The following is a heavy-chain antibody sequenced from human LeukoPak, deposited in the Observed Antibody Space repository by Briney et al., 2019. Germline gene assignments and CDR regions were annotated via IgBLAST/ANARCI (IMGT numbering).Heavy chain of an antibody. CDR1: GFTFSSYA. Sequence: GGSLRLSCAASGFTFSSYAMSWVRQAPGKGLEWVAFIRYDGSNKYYADSVKGRFTISRDNSKNTLYLQMNSLRAEDTAMYYCAKWAVYCSSTSCQYYYYYYMDVWGKGTTVTISS. CDR3: AKWAVYCSSTSCQYYYYYYMDV. D-gene: IGHD2-2*01. CDR2: IRYDGSNK. V-gene: IGHV3-30*02. J-gene: IGHJ6*03.